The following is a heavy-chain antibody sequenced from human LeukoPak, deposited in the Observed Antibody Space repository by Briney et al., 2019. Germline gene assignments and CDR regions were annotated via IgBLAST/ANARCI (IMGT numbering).Heavy chain of an antibody. Sequence: GGSLRLSCAASGFTFSSYAMHWVRQAPGKGLEWEAVISYDGSNKYYADSVKGRFTISRDNSKNTLYLQMNSLRAEDTAVYYCARGFSSGWYEGIVDYWGQGTLVTVSS. CDR2: ISYDGSNK. CDR3: ARGFSSGWYEGIVDY. D-gene: IGHD6-19*01. CDR1: GFTFSSYA. V-gene: IGHV3-30*04. J-gene: IGHJ4*02.